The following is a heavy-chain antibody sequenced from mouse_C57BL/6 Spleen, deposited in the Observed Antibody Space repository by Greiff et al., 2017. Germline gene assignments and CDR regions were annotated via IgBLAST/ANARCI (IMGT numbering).Heavy chain of an antibody. V-gene: IGHV3-1*01. J-gene: IGHJ4*01. CDR3: ARGDFTTVVPYAMDY. Sequence: VQLKESGPGMVKPSQSLSLTCTVTGYSITSGYDWHWIRHFPGKKLEWMGYISYSGSTNYNPSLKSRISITHDTSKNHFFLKLNSVTTEDTATYYCARGDFTTVVPYAMDYWGQGTSVTVSS. CDR1: GYSITSGYD. D-gene: IGHD1-1*01. CDR2: ISYSGST.